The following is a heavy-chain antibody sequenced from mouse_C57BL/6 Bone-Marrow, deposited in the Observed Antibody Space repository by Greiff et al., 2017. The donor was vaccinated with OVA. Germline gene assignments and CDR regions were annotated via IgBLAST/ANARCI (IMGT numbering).Heavy chain of an antibody. V-gene: IGHV5-17*01. CDR2: ISSGSSTI. Sequence: EVMLVESGGGLVKPGGSLKLSCAASGFTFSDYGMHWVRQAPEKGLEWVAYISSGSSTIYYADTVKGRFTISRDNAKNTLFLQMTSRRSEDTAMYYCARGAVHYAMDYWGQGTSVTVSS. CDR1: GFTFSDYG. J-gene: IGHJ4*01. CDR3: ARGAVHYAMDY.